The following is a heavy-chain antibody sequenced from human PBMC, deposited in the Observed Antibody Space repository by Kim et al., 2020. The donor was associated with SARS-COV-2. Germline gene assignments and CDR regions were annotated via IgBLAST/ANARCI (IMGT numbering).Heavy chain of an antibody. D-gene: IGHD3-16*01. Sequence: GESLKISCKGSGYNFPSYWIGWVRQMPGKGLEWMGIIYLGDSDTRYSPSFRGQVTISADKSTTTAYLQWGSLKASDTAMYYCARSAGPYDYYFDYWGQGTLVPVSS. J-gene: IGHJ4*02. CDR1: GYNFPSYW. V-gene: IGHV5-51*01. CDR3: ARSAGPYDYYFDY. CDR2: IYLGDSDT.